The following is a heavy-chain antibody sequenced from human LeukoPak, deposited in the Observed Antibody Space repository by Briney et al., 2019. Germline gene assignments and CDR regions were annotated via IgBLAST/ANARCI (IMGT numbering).Heavy chain of an antibody. Sequence: PGGSLRLSCAASGFTFITYSMNWVRQAPEQGLEWVSSISSSSNYIYYADSVKGRFTISRDNAKTSLYLQMNSLRAEDTAVYYCAWTYYDILTGYPPPDYWGQGTLVTVSS. V-gene: IGHV3-21*01. D-gene: IGHD3-9*01. CDR3: AWTYYDILTGYPPPDY. J-gene: IGHJ4*02. CDR2: ISSSSNYI. CDR1: GFTFITYS.